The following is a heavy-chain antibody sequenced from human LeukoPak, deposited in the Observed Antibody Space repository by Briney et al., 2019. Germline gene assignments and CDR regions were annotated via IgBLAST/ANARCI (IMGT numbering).Heavy chain of an antibody. D-gene: IGHD3-22*01. CDR3: ARDGYSDTDSTHPPQPDY. CDR2: INPSGGST. V-gene: IGHV1-46*01. Sequence: ASVKVSCTASGYTFTSYYMHWVRQAPGQGLEWMGIINPSGGSTSYAQTFQGRVTMTRDTSTSTAYMERSSLRSEDTAVYYCARDGYSDTDSTHPPQPDYWGQGTLVTVSS. J-gene: IGHJ4*02. CDR1: GYTFTSYY.